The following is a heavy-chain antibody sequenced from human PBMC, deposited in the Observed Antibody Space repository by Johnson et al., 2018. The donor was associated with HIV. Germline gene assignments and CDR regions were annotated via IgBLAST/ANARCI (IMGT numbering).Heavy chain of an antibody. V-gene: IGHV3-11*04. Sequence: VQLVESGGGVVQPGGSLRLSCAASGFTFSDYYMSWIRQAPGKGLEWVSYISSSGSTIYYADSVKGRFTISRDNAKNSLYLQMNSLRAEDTAVYYCARAHLIFPKNAFDIWGQGTTVMVSS. D-gene: IGHD3-3*02. CDR3: ARAHLIFPKNAFDI. CDR2: ISSSGSTI. J-gene: IGHJ3*02. CDR1: GFTFSDYY.